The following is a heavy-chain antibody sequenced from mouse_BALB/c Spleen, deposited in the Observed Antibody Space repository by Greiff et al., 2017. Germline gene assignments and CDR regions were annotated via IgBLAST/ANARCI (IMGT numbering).Heavy chain of an antibody. CDR2: ISYSGST. CDR3: ARCDGYYYFDY. D-gene: IGHD2-3*01. J-gene: IGHJ2*01. CDR1: GYSITSDYA. V-gene: IGHV3-2*02. Sequence: EVQGVESGPGLVKPSQSLSLTCTVTGYSITSDYAWNWIRQFPGNKLEWMGYISYSGSTSYNPSLKSRISITRDTSKNQFFLQLNSVTTEDTATYYCARCDGYYYFDYWGQGTTLTVSS.